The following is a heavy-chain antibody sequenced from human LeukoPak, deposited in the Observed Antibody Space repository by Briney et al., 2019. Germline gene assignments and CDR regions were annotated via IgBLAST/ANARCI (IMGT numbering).Heavy chain of an antibody. J-gene: IGHJ4*02. Sequence: GSLRLSCAASGFTFSSYGMHWVRQAPGKGLEWVAVIWYDGSNKYYADSVKGRFTISRDNSKNTLYLQMNSLRAEDTAVYYCARRGANYYDSSGYPLDYWGQGTLVTVSS. CDR2: IWYDGSNK. V-gene: IGHV3-33*01. D-gene: IGHD3-22*01. CDR3: ARRGANYYDSSGYPLDY. CDR1: GFTFSSYG.